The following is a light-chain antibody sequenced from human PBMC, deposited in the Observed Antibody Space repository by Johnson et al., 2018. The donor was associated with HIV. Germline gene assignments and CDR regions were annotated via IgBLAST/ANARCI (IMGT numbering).Light chain of an antibody. CDR2: GND. CDR3: GTWDSNLSSEV. CDR1: SSNIGNNY. Sequence: QSVLTQPPSVSAAPGQKVTISCSGSSSNIGNNYVSWYQQLPGTAPKLLIYGNDKRPSGIPDRFSASKSGTSATLGITGLQTGDEADYYCGTWDSNLSSEVFGAGTKVTVL. V-gene: IGLV1-51*02. J-gene: IGLJ1*01.